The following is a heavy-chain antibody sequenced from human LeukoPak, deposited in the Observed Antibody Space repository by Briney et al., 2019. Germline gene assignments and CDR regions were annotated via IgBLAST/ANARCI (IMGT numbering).Heavy chain of an antibody. CDR2: INWNGGST. CDR3: ARDLGYCSSTSCPIDY. V-gene: IGHV3-20*04. CDR1: GFTFDDHG. D-gene: IGHD2-2*03. Sequence: PGGSLRLSCAASGFTFDDHGMSWVRQAPGKGLEWVSGINWNGGSTGYADSVKGRFTISRDNAKNSLYLQMNSLRAEDTALYYRARDLGYCSSTSCPIDYWGQGTLVTVSS. J-gene: IGHJ4*02.